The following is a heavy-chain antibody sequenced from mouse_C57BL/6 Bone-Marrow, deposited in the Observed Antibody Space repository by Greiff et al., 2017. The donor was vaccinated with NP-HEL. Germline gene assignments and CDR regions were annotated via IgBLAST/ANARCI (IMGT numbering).Heavy chain of an antibody. V-gene: IGHV1-55*01. CDR3: AGPHFDY. CDR2: IYPGSGST. CDR1: GYTFTSYW. J-gene: IGHJ2*01. Sequence: QVQLQQPVSALVKPGASVKMSCKASGYTFTSYWITWVKQRPGQGLEWIGDIYPGSGSTNYNEKFKSKATLTVDTSSSTAYMQLSSLTSEDSAVYYCAGPHFDYWGQGTTLTVSS.